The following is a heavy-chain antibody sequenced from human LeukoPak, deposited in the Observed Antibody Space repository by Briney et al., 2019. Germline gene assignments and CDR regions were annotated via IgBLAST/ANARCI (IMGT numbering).Heavy chain of an antibody. V-gene: IGHV3-21*01. D-gene: IGHD1-1*01. CDR3: AGSAAGTYY. CDR1: GFTFSSYA. CDR2: ISGSSSYK. J-gene: IGHJ4*02. Sequence: PGGSLRLSCAASGFTFSSYAMSWVRQAPGKGLEWVSSISGSSSYKYYTDSVKGRFTISRDNAKNSLYLQMNSLRAEDTAVYYCAGSAAGTYYWGQGTLVTVSS.